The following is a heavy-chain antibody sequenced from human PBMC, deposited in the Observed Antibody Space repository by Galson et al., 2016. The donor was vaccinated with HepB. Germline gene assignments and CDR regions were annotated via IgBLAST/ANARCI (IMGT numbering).Heavy chain of an antibody. CDR1: GFTFSSYS. J-gene: IGHJ5*02. Sequence: SLRLSCAASGFTFSSYSMNWVRQAPGKGLEWVSYISSSSTSIYYADSVKGRFTISRDNAKNSLYLQMNSLRDEDTAVYYCARGLYGDPPGLDRWGQGSPVIVSS. D-gene: IGHD2-8*01. V-gene: IGHV3-48*02. CDR3: ARGLYGDPPGLDR. CDR2: ISSSSTSI.